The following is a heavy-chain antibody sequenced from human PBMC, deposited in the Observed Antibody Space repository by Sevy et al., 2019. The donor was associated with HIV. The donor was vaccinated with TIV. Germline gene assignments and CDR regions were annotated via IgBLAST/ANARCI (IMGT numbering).Heavy chain of an antibody. CDR1: GFTFSSYA. V-gene: IGHV3-30-3*01. J-gene: IGHJ4*02. CDR2: ISYDGSNK. CDR3: ARDTGEQWLDYFDY. Sequence: GGSLRLSCAASGFTFSSYAMHWVRQAPGKGLEWVAVISYDGSNKYYADSVKGRFTISRDNSKNTLNLQMNSLRAEDTAVYYGARDTGEQWLDYFDYWGQGTLVTVSS. D-gene: IGHD6-19*01.